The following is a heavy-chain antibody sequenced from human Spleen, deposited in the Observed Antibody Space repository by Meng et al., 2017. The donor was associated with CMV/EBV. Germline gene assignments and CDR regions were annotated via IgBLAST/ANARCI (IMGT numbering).Heavy chain of an antibody. Sequence: FCYPFSDYSLHWVRQAPGQGLEWMGWINPNSGGTNDAQKFQGRVTMTRDTSINTAYIKLSRLTSDDTAIYFCARGRKYKTSSYWFDRWGQGTLVTVSS. V-gene: IGHV1-2*02. D-gene: IGHD1-14*01. CDR1: CYPFSDYS. CDR3: ARGRKYKTSSYWFDR. J-gene: IGHJ5*02. CDR2: INPNSGGT.